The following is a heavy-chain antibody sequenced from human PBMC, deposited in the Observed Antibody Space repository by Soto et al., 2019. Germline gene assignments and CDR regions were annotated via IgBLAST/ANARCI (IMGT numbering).Heavy chain of an antibody. Sequence: GGSLRLSCAASGFTFSSYGMHWVRQAPGKGLEWVAVISYDGSNKYYADSVKGRFTISRDNSKNTLYLQMNSLRAEDTAVYYCAKAGYSSSWYAYYFDYWGHGTLVTVSS. CDR2: ISYDGSNK. CDR1: GFTFSSYG. J-gene: IGHJ4*01. D-gene: IGHD6-13*01. CDR3: AKAGYSSSWYAYYFDY. V-gene: IGHV3-30*18.